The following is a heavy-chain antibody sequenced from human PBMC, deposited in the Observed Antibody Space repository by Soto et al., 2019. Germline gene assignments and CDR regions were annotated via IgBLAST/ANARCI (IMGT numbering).Heavy chain of an antibody. CDR1: GFTFSSYS. CDR2: ISSSSSYI. J-gene: IGHJ4*02. CDR3: ARGGYYGSGTLKGSYYFDY. D-gene: IGHD3-10*01. Sequence: GGSLRLSCAASGFTFSSYSMNWVRQAPGKGLEWVSSISSSSSYIYYADSVKGRFTISRDNAKNSLYLQMNSLRAEDTAVYYCARGGYYGSGTLKGSYYFDYWGQGTLVTVS. V-gene: IGHV3-21*01.